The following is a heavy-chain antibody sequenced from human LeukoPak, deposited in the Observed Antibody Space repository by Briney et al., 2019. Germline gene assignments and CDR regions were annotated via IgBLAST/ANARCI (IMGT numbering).Heavy chain of an antibody. D-gene: IGHD6-13*01. CDR3: ARGGSSWESDY. V-gene: IGHV1-46*01. CDR1: GYTFTNYC. Sequence: ASVKVSCKASGYTFTNYCMHWVRQGPGQGLEWMGIINPSGGSTSYAQKFQGRVTMTRDTSTSTVYMELSSRRSEDTAVYYCARGGSSWESDYWGQGTLVTVSS. CDR2: INPSGGST. J-gene: IGHJ4*02.